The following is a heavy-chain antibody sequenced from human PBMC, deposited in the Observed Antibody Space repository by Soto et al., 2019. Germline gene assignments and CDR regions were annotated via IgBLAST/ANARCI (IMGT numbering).Heavy chain of an antibody. V-gene: IGHV1-18*01. CDR2: ISTYDGNT. CDR1: GYTFFTYG. Sequence: QVQLVQSGAEVKKPGASVKVSCKASGYTFFTYGITWVRQAPGQGLEWMGWISTYDGNTDYAQKLQDRVTMTTDTSTRTAYMELRSLRSDDTAVYYCARKSSSSSWFDPWGQGTLVTVSS. J-gene: IGHJ5*02. CDR3: ARKSSSSSWFDP. D-gene: IGHD6-6*01.